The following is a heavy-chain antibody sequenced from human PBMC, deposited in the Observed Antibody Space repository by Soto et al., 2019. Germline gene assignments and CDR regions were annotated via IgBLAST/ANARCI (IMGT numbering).Heavy chain of an antibody. D-gene: IGHD3-10*01. CDR2: INGVGGTT. CDR3: AKDRHPYGIWTFDY. CDR1: GFSFSGYT. V-gene: IGHV3-23*01. J-gene: IGHJ4*02. Sequence: EVQLLESGGHLIQPGESLRLSCAASGFSFSGYTMTWVRQAQGKGLEWISGINGVGGTTYYADSVKGRFTISRDDSKNILYLQMNSPRAEDTDIYSCAKDRHPYGIWTFDYWGRGTLVTVSS.